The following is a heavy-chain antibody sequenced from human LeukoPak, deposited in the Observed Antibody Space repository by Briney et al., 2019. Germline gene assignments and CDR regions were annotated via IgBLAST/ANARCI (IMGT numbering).Heavy chain of an antibody. V-gene: IGHV1-8*01. CDR2: MNPKSGKT. CDR1: GYTFSSYD. Sequence: ASVKVSCKTSGYTFSSYDINWVRQATGQGLEWMGWMNPKSGKTGYAQQFQGRVTMTRNTSISTAYMELTSLTFEDTAVYYCARGPGEYYYDTSGYYYITWGQGTLVTVSS. D-gene: IGHD3-22*01. CDR3: ARGPGEYYYDTSGYYYIT. J-gene: IGHJ4*02.